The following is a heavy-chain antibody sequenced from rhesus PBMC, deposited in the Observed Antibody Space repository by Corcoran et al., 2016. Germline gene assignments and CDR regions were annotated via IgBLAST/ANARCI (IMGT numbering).Heavy chain of an antibody. D-gene: IGHD6-25*01. CDR3: AKGVAGAGTSFDY. V-gene: IGHV3S42*01. J-gene: IGHJ4*01. Sequence: EVQLVESGGGLAKPGGSLRLSCAASGVTFSSYWMNWVRQTPGKGLEWNSAINSGGGSTYYADSVKDRITMTRDNSKKTLSLQMNSLRAEDTAVYYCAKGVAGAGTSFDYWGQGVLVTVSS. CDR1: GVTFSSYW. CDR2: INSGGGST.